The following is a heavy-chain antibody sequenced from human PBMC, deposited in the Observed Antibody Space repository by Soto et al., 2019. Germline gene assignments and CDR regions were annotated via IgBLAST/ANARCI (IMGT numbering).Heavy chain of an antibody. CDR1: GFTFSSYA. Sequence: GGSLRLSCAASGFTFSSYAMSWVRQAPGKGLKWVSAISGSGGSTYYADYVKGRFTISRDNSKNTLYLQMNSLRAEDTAVYYCVIDREMIVVASDYFDYWGQGNLVTAYS. V-gene: IGHV3-23*01. CDR2: ISGSGGST. D-gene: IGHD3-22*01. J-gene: IGHJ4*02. CDR3: VIDREMIVVASDYFDY.